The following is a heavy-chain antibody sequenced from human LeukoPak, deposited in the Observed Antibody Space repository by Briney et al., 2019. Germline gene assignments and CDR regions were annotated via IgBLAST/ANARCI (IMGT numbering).Heavy chain of an antibody. CDR2: IVVGSGNT. CDR1: GFTFTSSA. J-gene: IGHJ5*02. CDR3: AVYCSSTSCPPNWFDP. Sequence: SVKVSCKASGFTFTSSAVQWVRQARGQRLEWIGWIVVGSGNTNYAQKFQERVTITRDMSTSTAYMGLSSLRSEDTAVYYCAVYCSSTSCPPNWFDPWGQGTLVTVSS. D-gene: IGHD2-2*01. V-gene: IGHV1-58*01.